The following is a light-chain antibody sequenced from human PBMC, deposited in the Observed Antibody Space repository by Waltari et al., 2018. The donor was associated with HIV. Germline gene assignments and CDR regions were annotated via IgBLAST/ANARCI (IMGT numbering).Light chain of an antibody. CDR1: QSVLYSSKNQNY. CDR3: QQYYVTPLT. V-gene: IGKV4-1*01. CDR2: WAS. Sequence: DIVMTQSPDSLAVSLGERATINCKSSQSVLYSSKNQNYFAWSQQKPGQSPKLLIYWASTRESGVPDRFSGSGSGTDFTLTISSLQAEDVAVYYCQQYYVTPLTFGGGTKVEIK. J-gene: IGKJ4*01.